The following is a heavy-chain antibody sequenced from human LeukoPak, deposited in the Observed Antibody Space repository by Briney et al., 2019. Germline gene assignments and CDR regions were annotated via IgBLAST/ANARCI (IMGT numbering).Heavy chain of an antibody. V-gene: IGHV4-59*01. CDR1: GGSISSYY. Sequence: SETLSLTCTVSGGSISSYYWSWLRQPPGKGLEWIGYIYYSGSTNCNPSLKSRVTISVDTFKNQFSLKLSSVTAADTAVYYCARGHGGKGWFDPWGQGTLVTVSS. CDR2: IYYSGST. J-gene: IGHJ5*02. D-gene: IGHD2-15*01. CDR3: ARGHGGKGWFDP.